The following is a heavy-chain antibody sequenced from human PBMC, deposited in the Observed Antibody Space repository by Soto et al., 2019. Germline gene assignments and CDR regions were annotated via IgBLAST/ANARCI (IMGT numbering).Heavy chain of an antibody. CDR2: LYYSGST. CDR1: GGSIISSNYY. Sequence: SETLSLTCTASGGSIISSNYYWGWIRQPPGKGLEWIGSLYYSGSTYYNPSLKSRVTTSVDTSKNRFSLKLSSVTAADTAVYYCARTYATDMVVVPAAKDYMDVWGKGTTVTVSS. V-gene: IGHV4-39*01. CDR3: ARTYATDMVVVPAAKDYMDV. D-gene: IGHD2-2*01. J-gene: IGHJ6*03.